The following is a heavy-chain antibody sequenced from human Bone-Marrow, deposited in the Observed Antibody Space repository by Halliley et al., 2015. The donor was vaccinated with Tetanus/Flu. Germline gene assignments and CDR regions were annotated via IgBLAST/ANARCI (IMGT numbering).Heavy chain of an antibody. V-gene: IGHV4-30-2*05. Sequence: IAYIYQGGSPHYNPSLKSRISISVDTSKKQFSLKMTSVTAADTAVYYCARGPEVGFGGAMGFDYWGQGTLVTVSS. D-gene: IGHD3-10*01. CDR2: IYQGGSP. J-gene: IGHJ4*02. CDR3: ARGPEVGFGGAMGFDY.